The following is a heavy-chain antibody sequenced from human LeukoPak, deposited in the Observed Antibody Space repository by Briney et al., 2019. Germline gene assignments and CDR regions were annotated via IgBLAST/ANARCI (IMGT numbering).Heavy chain of an antibody. D-gene: IGHD6-13*01. Sequence: PSETLSLTCTVSVGSISSSSYYWGWIRQPPGKGLGWIGSIYYSGSTYYNPSLKSRVTISVDTSKNQFSLKLSSVTAADTAVYYCMTSSSWTYYYYGMDVWGQGTTVTVSS. V-gene: IGHV4-39*01. CDR3: MTSSSWTYYYYGMDV. CDR1: VGSISSSSYY. CDR2: IYYSGST. J-gene: IGHJ6*02.